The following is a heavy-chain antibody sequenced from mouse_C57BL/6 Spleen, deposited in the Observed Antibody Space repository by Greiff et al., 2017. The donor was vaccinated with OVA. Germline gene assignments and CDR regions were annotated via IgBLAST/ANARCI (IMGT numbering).Heavy chain of an antibody. CDR2: IYPRSGNT. V-gene: IGHV1-81*01. Sequence: QVQLKQSGAELARPGASVKLSCKASGYTFTSYGISWVKQRTGQGLEWIGEIYPRSGNTYYNEKFKGKATLTADTSSSTAYMQLSSLTSEDSAIYFCARGPEYAMDYWGQGTSVTVSS. CDR1: GYTFTSYG. CDR3: ARGPEYAMDY. J-gene: IGHJ4*01.